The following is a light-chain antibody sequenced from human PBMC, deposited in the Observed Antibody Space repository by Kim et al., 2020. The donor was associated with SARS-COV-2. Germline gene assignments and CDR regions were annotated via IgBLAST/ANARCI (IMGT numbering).Light chain of an antibody. CDR2: AAS. V-gene: IGKV1-8*01. Sequence: SASTGDRVTLTCRASQGISSYLAWYQQTPGNAPKLLIYAASTLQSGVPSRFSGSGSGTDFTLTISCLQSEDFATYYCQQYYSYPHTFGQGTKLEI. CDR1: QGISSY. CDR3: QQYYSYPHT. J-gene: IGKJ2*01.